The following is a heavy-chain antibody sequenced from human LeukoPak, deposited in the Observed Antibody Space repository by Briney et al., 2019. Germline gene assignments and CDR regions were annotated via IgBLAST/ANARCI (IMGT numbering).Heavy chain of an antibody. CDR3: AKDSTGADDYYYGMDV. Sequence: GGSLRLSCAASGFTFSSYGMHWVRQAPGKGLEWVAVISYDGSNKYYADSVEGRFTISRDNSKNTLYLQMSSLRAEDTAVYYCAKDSTGADDYYYGMDVWGQGTTVTVSS. CDR2: ISYDGSNK. J-gene: IGHJ6*02. V-gene: IGHV3-30*18. CDR1: GFTFSSYG. D-gene: IGHD6-19*01.